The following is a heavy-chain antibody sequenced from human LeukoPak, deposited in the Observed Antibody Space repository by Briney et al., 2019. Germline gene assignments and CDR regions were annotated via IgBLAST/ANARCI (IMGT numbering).Heavy chain of an antibody. D-gene: IGHD2-2*01. J-gene: IGHJ4*02. CDR1: GASISSHVTY. CDR2: VGYTGRT. V-gene: IGHV4-39*07. CDR3: ARRIEGTMGGDY. Sequence: PSETLPHTCTVPGASISSHVTYSGCTRHPPRNWLEWHGTVGYTGRTYYKPSLKTQTTIPANMSKNQFFFKRNSVTAGTRPVFYCARRIEGTMGGDYWGEGIVVTVSS.